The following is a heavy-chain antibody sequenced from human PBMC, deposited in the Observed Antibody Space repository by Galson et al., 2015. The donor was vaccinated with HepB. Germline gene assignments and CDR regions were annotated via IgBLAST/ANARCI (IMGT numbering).Heavy chain of an antibody. D-gene: IGHD4-17*01. V-gene: IGHV1-8*01. CDR3: ARAYGDHYYYYMDV. Sequence: SVKVSCKASGSTFTSYDINWVRQATGQGLERMGWMNPNSGNTGYAQKFQGRVTMTRNTSISTAYMELSSLRSEDTAVYYCARAYGDHYYYYMDVWGKGTTVTVSS. CDR2: MNPNSGNT. J-gene: IGHJ6*03. CDR1: GSTFTSYD.